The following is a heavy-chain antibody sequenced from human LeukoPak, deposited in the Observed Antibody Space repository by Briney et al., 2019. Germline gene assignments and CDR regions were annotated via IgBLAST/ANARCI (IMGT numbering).Heavy chain of an antibody. V-gene: IGHV4-59*08. CDR1: GGSISSYY. CDR3: AALSKWELRGY. CDR2: IYYSGSN. D-gene: IGHD1-26*01. Sequence: PSETLSLTCTVSGGSISSYYWSWIRQPPGKGLEWIGYIYYSGSNNYNPTLQSRVPISVDTSKIQFSLNLSSVTAAATAVYSCAALSKWELRGYWGQGTLVTVSS. J-gene: IGHJ4*02.